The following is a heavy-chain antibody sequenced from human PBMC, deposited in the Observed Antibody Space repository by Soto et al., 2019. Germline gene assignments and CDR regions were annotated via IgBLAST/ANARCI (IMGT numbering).Heavy chain of an antibody. D-gene: IGHD3-22*01. CDR2: IIPIFGTA. J-gene: IGHJ3*02. V-gene: IGHV1-69*06. CDR1: GGTFSSDA. CDR3: AASYYYDSSGYQLGGDAFDI. Sequence: SVNVSCKASGGTFSSDAISWVRQAPGQGLEWMGGIIPIFGTANYAQKFQGRVTITADKSTSTAYMELSSLRSEDTAVYYCAASYYYDSSGYQLGGDAFDIWGQGTMVTVSS.